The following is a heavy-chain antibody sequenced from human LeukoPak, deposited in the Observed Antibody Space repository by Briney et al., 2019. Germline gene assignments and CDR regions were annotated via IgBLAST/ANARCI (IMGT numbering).Heavy chain of an antibody. CDR1: GYTFTGYY. J-gene: IGHJ6*03. CDR3: ARLDIVVVPAAPANYYYYYMDV. V-gene: IGHV1-2*02. Sequence: ASVTVSCKASGYTFTGYYMHWVRQAPGQGLEWMGWINPNSGGTNYAQKFQGRVTMTRDTSISTAYMELSRLRSDDTAVYYCARLDIVVVPAAPANYYYYYMDVWGKGTTVTVSS. D-gene: IGHD2-2*01. CDR2: INPNSGGT.